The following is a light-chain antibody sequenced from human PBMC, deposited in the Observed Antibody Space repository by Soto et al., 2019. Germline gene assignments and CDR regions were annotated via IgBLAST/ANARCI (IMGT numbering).Light chain of an antibody. J-gene: IGKJ1*01. Sequence: EIVLSQSPATLSLSPGERATLSCRASQSVSSYLAWYQQKPGQAPRLLIYDASNRATGIPARFSGSGSGTDFTLTINSLQPEDVAVYHCQQYYAPPWTFGQGTKVEIK. V-gene: IGKV3-11*01. CDR3: QQYYAPPWT. CDR2: DAS. CDR1: QSVSSY.